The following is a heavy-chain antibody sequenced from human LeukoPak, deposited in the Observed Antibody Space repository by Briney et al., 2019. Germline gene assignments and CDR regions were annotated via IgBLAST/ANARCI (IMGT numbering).Heavy chain of an antibody. CDR1: GGSVSSNTYY. V-gene: IGHV4-61*01. J-gene: IGHJ3*02. CDR2: VYYSGST. D-gene: IGHD2-21*02. Sequence: SETLSLTCTVSGGSVSSNTYYWSWIRQPPGKGLEWIGYVYYSGSTSYNPSLKSRVSILVDTSKNQFSLKLSSVTAADTAVYYCARCARYCGGDCYPDGFDIWGQGTMVTVSS. CDR3: ARCARYCGGDCYPDGFDI.